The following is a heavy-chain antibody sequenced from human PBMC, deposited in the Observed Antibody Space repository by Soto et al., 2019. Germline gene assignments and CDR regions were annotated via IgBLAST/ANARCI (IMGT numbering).Heavy chain of an antibody. CDR2: IYHTGNT. D-gene: IGHD2-2*02. J-gene: IGHJ4*02. CDR1: GGSISSTNW. CDR3: ATLPPRIEVRLLPIPT. V-gene: IGHV4-4*02. Sequence: SETLSLTCYFSGGSISSTNWWTWVRQSPGRGLEWIGEIYHTGNTNYNPSVGSRVTISVDKSNNECSLYLRAVTAADTAVYFCATLPPRIEVRLLPIPTWGQGMLVDVSS.